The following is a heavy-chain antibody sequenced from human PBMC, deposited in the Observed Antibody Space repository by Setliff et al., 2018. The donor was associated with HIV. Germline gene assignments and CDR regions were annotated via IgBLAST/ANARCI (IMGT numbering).Heavy chain of an antibody. CDR2: IKQDGSEK. Sequence: PGGSLRLSCAASGFTFSSYWMSWFRQAPGKGLEWVANIKQDGSEKNYVDSVKGRFTISRDNAKKSLFLHMSSLRAEDTAVYYCATDCAVVGGTGSLDSWGQGTLVTVSS. CDR3: ATDCAVVGGTGSLDS. D-gene: IGHD1-26*01. V-gene: IGHV3-7*05. CDR1: GFTFSSYW. J-gene: IGHJ4*02.